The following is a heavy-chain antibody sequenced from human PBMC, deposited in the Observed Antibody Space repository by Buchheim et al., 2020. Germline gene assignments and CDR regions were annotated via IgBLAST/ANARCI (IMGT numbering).Heavy chain of an antibody. V-gene: IGHV3-30*02. CDR1: GFTFSSYG. CDR2: IRYDGSNK. CDR3: AKDQVPYYYYGMDV. J-gene: IGHJ6*02. Sequence: QVQLVESGGGVVQPGRSLRLSCAASGFTFSSYGMHWVRQAPGKGLEWVAFIRYDGSNKYYADSVKGRFTISRDNSLITLYLQMNSLRAEDTAVYYCAKDQVPYYYYGMDVWGQGTT.